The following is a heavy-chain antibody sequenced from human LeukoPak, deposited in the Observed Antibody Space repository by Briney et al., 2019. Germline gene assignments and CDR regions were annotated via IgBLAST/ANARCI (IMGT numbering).Heavy chain of an antibody. CDR2: IYHSGST. J-gene: IGHJ4*02. V-gene: IGHV4-30-2*01. CDR1: GGSISSGGYS. CDR3: ARGPVTVVTPNYFDY. D-gene: IGHD4-23*01. Sequence: RPSETLSLTCAVSGGSISSGGYSWSWIRQPPGKGLEWIGYIYHSGSTYYNPSLKSRVTISVDRSTNQFFLKLSSVPAADTAVYYCARGPVTVVTPNYFDYWGQGTLVTVSS.